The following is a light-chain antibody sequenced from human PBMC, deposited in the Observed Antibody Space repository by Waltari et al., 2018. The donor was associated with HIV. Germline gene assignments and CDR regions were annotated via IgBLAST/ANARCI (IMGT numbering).Light chain of an antibody. J-gene: IGKJ4*01. CDR2: AAS. Sequence: EFVLTQSPGTLSLSPGEIATLSCRASQSVSSTYFGWYQQKPGQAPRLLIYAASSRATGIPDRFSGSGSGTDFTLTISRLEPEDFAVYYCQQYSSSFPVTFGGGTKVEIK. CDR3: QQYSSSFPVT. CDR1: QSVSSTY. V-gene: IGKV3-20*01.